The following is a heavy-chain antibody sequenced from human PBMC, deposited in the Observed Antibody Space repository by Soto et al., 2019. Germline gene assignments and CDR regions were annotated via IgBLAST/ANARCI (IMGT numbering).Heavy chain of an antibody. CDR1: GYTFTSYG. J-gene: IGHJ6*03. CDR2: ISAYNGNT. V-gene: IGHV1-18*01. D-gene: IGHD6-19*01. CDR3: ARESIAVAGTGHYYYYMDV. Sequence: ASVKVSCKASGYTFTSYGISWVRQAPGQGLEWMGWISAYNGNTNYAQKLQGRVTMTTDTSTSTAYMELRSLRSDDTAVYYCARESIAVAGTGHYYYYMDVWGKGTTVTVSS.